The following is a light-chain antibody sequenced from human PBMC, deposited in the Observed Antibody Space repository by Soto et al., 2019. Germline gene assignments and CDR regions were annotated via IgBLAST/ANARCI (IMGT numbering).Light chain of an antibody. CDR1: QSISSN. CDR3: QQYNNWPPRYT. V-gene: IGKV3-15*01. J-gene: IGKJ2*01. CDR2: GAS. Sequence: EIVMTQSPATLSVSPGERATLSCRASQSISSNLAWYQQKPGQAPRLLIYGASTRATGLPARFSGSGSGTEFTLTISSLQSEDFAVYYCQQYNNWPPRYTFGQGTNLEI.